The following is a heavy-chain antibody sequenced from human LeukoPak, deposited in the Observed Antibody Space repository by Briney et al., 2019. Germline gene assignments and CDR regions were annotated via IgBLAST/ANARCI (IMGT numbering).Heavy chain of an antibody. CDR2: ISAYNGNT. D-gene: IGHD5-18*01. Sequence: ASVKVSCKASGYTFTSYGISWVRQAPGQGLEWMGWISAYNGNTNYAQKFQGRVTMTRDTSISTAYMELSRLRSDDTAVYYCGRDRYSYGFIRYYYYMDVWGKGTTVTVSS. J-gene: IGHJ6*03. CDR3: GRDRYSYGFIRYYYYMDV. V-gene: IGHV1-18*01. CDR1: GYTFTSYG.